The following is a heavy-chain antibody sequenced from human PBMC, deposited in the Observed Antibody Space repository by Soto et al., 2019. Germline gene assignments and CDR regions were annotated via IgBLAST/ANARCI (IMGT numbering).Heavy chain of an antibody. V-gene: IGHV3-9*01. J-gene: IGHJ6*02. Sequence: GGSLRLSCAASGFTFDDYAMHWVRQAPGKGLEWVSGISWNSGSIGYADSVKGRFTISRDNAKNSLYLQMNSLRAEDTALYYCAKDQTSGWYGGMDVWGQGTTVTVSS. CDR2: ISWNSGSI. D-gene: IGHD6-19*01. CDR1: GFTFDDYA. CDR3: AKDQTSGWYGGMDV.